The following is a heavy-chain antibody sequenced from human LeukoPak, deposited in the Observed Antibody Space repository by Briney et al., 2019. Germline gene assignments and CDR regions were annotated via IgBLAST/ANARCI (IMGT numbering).Heavy chain of an antibody. Sequence: ASVTVSCKASGYTFTGYYMHWVRQAPGQGLEWMGWINPNSGGTNYAQKFQGRVTMTGDTSISTAYMELSRLRSDDTAVYYCAREGAAARGFDPWGQGTLVTVSS. CDR3: AREGAAARGFDP. D-gene: IGHD6-13*01. J-gene: IGHJ5*02. CDR2: INPNSGGT. V-gene: IGHV1-2*02. CDR1: GYTFTGYY.